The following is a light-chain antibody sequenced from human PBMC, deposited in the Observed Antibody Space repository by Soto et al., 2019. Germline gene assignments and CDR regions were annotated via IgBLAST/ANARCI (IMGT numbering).Light chain of an antibody. J-gene: IGKJ4*01. Sequence: ETVMTQSPATLSVSPGDRATLSCSASQSVSYNLAWYQQKPGQAPRLLIYDASTRATGIPARFSSSASGTEFTLTISSLLTEDFAVYYCQQYNYWPLTFGGGTKVEMK. V-gene: IGKV3D-15*01. CDR2: DAS. CDR3: QQYNYWPLT. CDR1: QSVSYN.